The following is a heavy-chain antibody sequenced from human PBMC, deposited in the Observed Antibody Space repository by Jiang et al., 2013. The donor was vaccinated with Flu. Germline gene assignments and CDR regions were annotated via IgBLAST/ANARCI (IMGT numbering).Heavy chain of an antibody. CDR2: IKQDGSEK. CDR3: ARDYRDTMVRGVPDAFDI. V-gene: IGHV3-7*01. CDR1: GFTFSSYW. Sequence: AASGFTFSSYWMSWVRQGSREGGVEWVANIKQDGSEKYYVDSVKGRFTISRDNAKNSLYLQMNSLRAEDTAVYYCARDYRDTMVRGVPDAFDIWGQGTMVTVSS. J-gene: IGHJ3*02. D-gene: IGHD3-10*01.